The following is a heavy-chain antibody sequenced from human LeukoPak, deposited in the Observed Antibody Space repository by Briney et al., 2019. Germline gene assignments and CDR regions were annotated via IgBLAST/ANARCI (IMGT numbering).Heavy chain of an antibody. D-gene: IGHD2-15*01. CDR1: GFTFSSYA. J-gene: IGHJ4*02. CDR3: AKSPRGYCSGGSCYYLDY. CDR2: ISGSGGST. V-gene: IGHV3-23*01. Sequence: GASLRLSCAASGFTFSSYAMSRVRQAPGKGLEWVSAISGSGGSTYYADSVKGRFTISRDNSKNTLYLQMNSLRAEDTAVYYCAKSPRGYCSGGSCYYLDYWGQGTLVTVSS.